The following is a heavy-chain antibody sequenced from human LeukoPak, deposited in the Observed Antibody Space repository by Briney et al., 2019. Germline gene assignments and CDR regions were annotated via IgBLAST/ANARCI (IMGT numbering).Heavy chain of an antibody. CDR3: ARVLDYGAGDYYYYMDV. D-gene: IGHD4-17*01. J-gene: IGHJ6*03. Sequence: GGSLRLSCAASGFTFDDYAMHWVRQGPGKGLEWVSGISWNSGRIGYADSVKGRFTISRDNAKNSLYLQMNSLRAEDTAVYYCARVLDYGAGDYYYYMDVWGKGTTVTVSS. CDR1: GFTFDDYA. V-gene: IGHV3-9*01. CDR2: ISWNSGRI.